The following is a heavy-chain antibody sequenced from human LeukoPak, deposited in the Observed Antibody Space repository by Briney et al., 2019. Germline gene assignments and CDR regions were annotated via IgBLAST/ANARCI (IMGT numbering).Heavy chain of an antibody. D-gene: IGHD4-17*01. CDR2: IHSTEST. V-gene: IGHV4-59*01. CDR3: VRDVYGDPFDY. CDR1: GGSISSYY. J-gene: IGHJ4*02. Sequence: SETLSLTCTVSGGSISSYYWSWIRQPPGKGLEWIGYIHSTESTIYNPSLKSRVTISVDTSKNQFTLKLSSVTAADTAVYYCVRDVYGDPFDYWGQGTLVTVSS.